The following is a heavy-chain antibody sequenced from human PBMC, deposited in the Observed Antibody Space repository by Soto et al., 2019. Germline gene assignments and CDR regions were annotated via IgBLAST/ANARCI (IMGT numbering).Heavy chain of an antibody. D-gene: IGHD1-1*01. V-gene: IGHV4-59*01. CDR3: ARAPVHQLRWTNWFDP. CDR2: IYYSGST. Sequence: PSETLSVTCTVSGGSISSYYWSWIRQPPGKGLEWIGYIYYSGSTNYNPSLKSRVTISVDTSKNQFSLKLSSVTAADTAVYYCARAPVHQLRWTNWFDPWGQGTLVTVSS. J-gene: IGHJ5*02. CDR1: GGSISSYY.